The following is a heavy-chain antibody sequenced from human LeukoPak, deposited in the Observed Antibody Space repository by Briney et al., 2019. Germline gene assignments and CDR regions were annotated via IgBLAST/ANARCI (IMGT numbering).Heavy chain of an antibody. CDR3: VREARVVAAGTAGINFDY. CDR1: GYTFTGYY. CDR2: INPNNGGT. D-gene: IGHD6-13*01. J-gene: IGHJ4*02. Sequence: GASVKVSCKASGYTFTGYYMHWVRQAPGQGLEWLGWINPNNGGTIYAQKFQGRVAMTRDTSNTTAYMEMTRLRSDDTAVYYCVREARVVAAGTAGINFDYWGQGTLVTVSS. V-gene: IGHV1-2*02.